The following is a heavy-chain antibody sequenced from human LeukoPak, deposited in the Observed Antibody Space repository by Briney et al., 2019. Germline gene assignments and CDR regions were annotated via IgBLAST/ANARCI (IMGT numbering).Heavy chain of an antibody. CDR3: ARDLEDTYDYVWGSPSSGSDY. Sequence: ASVKVSCKASGYTFTSYGISWVRQAPGRGLEWMGWISAYNGNTNYAQKLQGRVTMTTDTSTSTASMELRSLRSDDTAVYYCARDLEDTYDYVWGSPSSGSDYWGQGTLVTVSS. CDR2: ISAYNGNT. J-gene: IGHJ4*02. V-gene: IGHV1-18*01. D-gene: IGHD3-16*01. CDR1: GYTFTSYG.